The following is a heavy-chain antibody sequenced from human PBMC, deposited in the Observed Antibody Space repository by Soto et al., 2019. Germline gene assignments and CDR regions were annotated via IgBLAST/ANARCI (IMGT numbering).Heavy chain of an antibody. V-gene: IGHV1-2*02. Sequence: ASVKVSCKASGYTFTGHYIHCVRQAPEQGPEWMGEIGPESGATRYAQRFQGRVTMTRDMSITTVYMELNNLSPDDTAVYYCGRGRSGQIVVFYWGQGTPVTVSS. CDR3: GRGRSGQIVVFY. CDR2: IGPESGAT. D-gene: IGHD1-26*01. J-gene: IGHJ4*02. CDR1: GYTFTGHY.